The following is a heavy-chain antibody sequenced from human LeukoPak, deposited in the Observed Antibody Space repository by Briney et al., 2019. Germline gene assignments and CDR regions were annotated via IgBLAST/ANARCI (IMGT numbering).Heavy chain of an antibody. CDR1: GFSFNDTW. J-gene: IGHJ4*02. Sequence: GGSLRLSCAASGFSFNDTWMDWVRQVPGKGLEWVGRIKSKVYNATADYAAPVMGRFTISRDDSKSTLYLQMNSLKIEDTAVYYWAALGFGDFSASDNWGQGTLVTVSS. CDR3: AALGFGDFSASDN. V-gene: IGHV3-15*01. CDR2: IKSKVYNATA. D-gene: IGHD3-10*01.